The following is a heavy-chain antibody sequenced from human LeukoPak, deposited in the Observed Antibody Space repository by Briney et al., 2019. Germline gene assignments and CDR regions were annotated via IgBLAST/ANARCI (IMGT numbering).Heavy chain of an antibody. D-gene: IGHD3-9*01. J-gene: IGHJ4*02. CDR3: ARDDYDILTGYYGRDY. CDR2: ISAYNGNT. Sequence: ASVKVSCKASGGTFSSYAISWVRQAPGQGLEWMGWISAYNGNTNYAQKLQGRVTMTTDTSTSTAYMELRSLRSDDTAVYYCARDDYDILTGYYGRDYWGQGTLVTVSS. V-gene: IGHV1-18*01. CDR1: GGTFSSYA.